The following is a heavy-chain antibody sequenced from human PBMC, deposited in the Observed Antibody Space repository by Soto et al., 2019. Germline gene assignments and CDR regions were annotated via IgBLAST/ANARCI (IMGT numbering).Heavy chain of an antibody. CDR3: ARAGDILTGYQPTFDY. V-gene: IGHV4-34*01. CDR1: GGSFSGYY. CDR2: INHSGST. J-gene: IGHJ4*02. Sequence: PSETLSLTCAVYGGSFSGYYWSWIRQPPGKGLEWIGEINHSGSTNYNPSLKSRVTISVDTSKNQFSLKLSSVTAADTAVYYCARAGDILTGYQPTFDYWGQGTLVTVSS. D-gene: IGHD3-9*01.